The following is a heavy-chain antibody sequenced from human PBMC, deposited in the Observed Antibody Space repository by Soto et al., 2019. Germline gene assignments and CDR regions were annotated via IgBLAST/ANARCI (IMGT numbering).Heavy chain of an antibody. V-gene: IGHV3-30-3*01. D-gene: IGHD6-13*01. J-gene: IGHJ4*02. CDR3: ARDPIGTSSWPYFDY. Sequence: GGSMRLSCAASGFTFSSYAMHWVRQAPGKGLEWVAVISYDGSNKYYAVSVKGRFTISRDNSKNSLYLQMNSLRAEDTAVYYCARDPIGTSSWPYFDYWGQVTLVTFSS. CDR2: ISYDGSNK. CDR1: GFTFSSYA.